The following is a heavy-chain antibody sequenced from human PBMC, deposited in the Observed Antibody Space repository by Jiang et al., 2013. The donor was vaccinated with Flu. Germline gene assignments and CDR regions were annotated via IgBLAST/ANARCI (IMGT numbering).Heavy chain of an antibody. J-gene: IGHJ4*02. V-gene: IGHV4-59*13. CDR3: AKEDSGDYYYLY. CDR2: IYSSGST. CDR1: GVSISGYY. Sequence: LLKPSETLSLTCTVSGVSISGYYWSWIRQSPGKGLEWIGYIYSSGSTNYNPSLKSRVTISVDTSKNQFSLKLSSVTAADTAVYYCAKEDSGDYYYLYWGQGTLVTVSS. D-gene: IGHD3-22*01.